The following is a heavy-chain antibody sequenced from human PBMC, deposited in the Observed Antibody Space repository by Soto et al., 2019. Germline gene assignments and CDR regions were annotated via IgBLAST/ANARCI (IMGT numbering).Heavy chain of an antibody. CDR1: GGSFSSNP. D-gene: IGHD5-18*01. J-gene: IGHJ4*02. CDR2: IIPIFATV. CDR3: ARGGRGYSSAPRYYFDY. Sequence: QVQLVQSGSEVKKPGSSVKVSCKASGGSFSSNPISWVRQAPGQGLEWMAGIIPIFATVHYAQKFQGRVTITADESTSTAYMELTSLRSEDTAVYFCARGGRGYSSAPRYYFDYWGQGTPVTVS. V-gene: IGHV1-69*01.